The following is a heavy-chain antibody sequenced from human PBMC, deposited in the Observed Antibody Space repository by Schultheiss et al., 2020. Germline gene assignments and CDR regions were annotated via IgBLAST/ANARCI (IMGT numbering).Heavy chain of an antibody. CDR1: GGSISSYY. CDR3: ARVSGFASGWYIYFDY. CDR2: INHSGST. Sequence: SETLSLTCTVSGGSISSYYWSWIRQPPGKGLEWIGEINHSGSTNYNPSLKSRVTISVDTSKNQFSLKLSSVTAADTAVYYCARVSGFASGWYIYFDYWGQGTLVTVSS. D-gene: IGHD6-19*01. J-gene: IGHJ4*02. V-gene: IGHV4-34*01.